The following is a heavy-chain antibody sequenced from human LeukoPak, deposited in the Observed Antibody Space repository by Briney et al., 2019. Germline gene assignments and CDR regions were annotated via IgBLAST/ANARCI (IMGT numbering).Heavy chain of an antibody. V-gene: IGHV3-74*03. CDR3: VRDRVGPDY. CDR2: ITDDATT. Sequence: GGSLRLSCAASGFTFSTAWMHWVRQAPGTGLVWVSRITDDATTTYADSVRGRFTISRDNAKNILYLQMNSLRVEDTAVYYCVRDRVGPDYWGQGTLVTVSS. D-gene: IGHD1-26*01. CDR1: GFTFSTAW. J-gene: IGHJ4*02.